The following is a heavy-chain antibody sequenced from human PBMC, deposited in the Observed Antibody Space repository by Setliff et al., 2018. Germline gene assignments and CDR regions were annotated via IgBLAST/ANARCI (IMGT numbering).Heavy chain of an antibody. V-gene: IGHV1-18*01. CDR1: GYTLSNSI. CDR2: ISAYNGKT. CDR3: LRLVRYCTKIACQATSGDEV. D-gene: IGHD2-8*01. J-gene: IGHJ4*02. Sequence: GPSVKVSCKASGYTLSNSILSWVRQAPGQGLEWVGWISAYNGKTYSAQKFQDRVTLTTHTSTNMGYLELRDLRSDDTAVYYCLRLVRYCTKIACQATSGDEVWGLGTLVTVSS.